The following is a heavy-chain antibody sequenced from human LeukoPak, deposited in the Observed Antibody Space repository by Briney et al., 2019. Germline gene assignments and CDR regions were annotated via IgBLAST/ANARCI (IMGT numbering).Heavy chain of an antibody. Sequence: ASVKVSCKVSGYTLTELSMHWVRQAPGKGLGWMGGFDPEDGETIYAQKFQGRVTMTEDTSTDTAYMELSSLRSEDTAVYYCATARYYGSGSYYILDAFDIWGQGTMVTVSS. CDR3: ATARYYGSGSYYILDAFDI. V-gene: IGHV1-24*01. J-gene: IGHJ3*02. CDR2: FDPEDGET. D-gene: IGHD3-10*01. CDR1: GYTLTELS.